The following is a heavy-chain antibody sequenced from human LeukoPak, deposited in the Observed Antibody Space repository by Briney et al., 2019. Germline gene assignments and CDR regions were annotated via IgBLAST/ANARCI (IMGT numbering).Heavy chain of an antibody. CDR1: GGTFSSYA. D-gene: IGHD3-9*01. CDR3: ARSLPDYDILTGYYDFDY. CDR2: IIPIFGTA. Sequence: SVKVSCKASGGTFSSYAISWVRQAPGQGLEWMGGIIPIFGTANYAQKFQGRVTITTDESTSTAYMELSSLRSEDTAVYYCARSLPDYDILTGYYDFDYWGQGTLVTVSS. J-gene: IGHJ4*02. V-gene: IGHV1-69*05.